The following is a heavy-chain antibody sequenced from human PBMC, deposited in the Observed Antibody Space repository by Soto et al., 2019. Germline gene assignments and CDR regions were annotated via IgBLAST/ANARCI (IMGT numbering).Heavy chain of an antibody. CDR2: ISAYNGNT. CDR3: AREVTGVVPADLYYFDY. CDR1: GYTFTSYG. V-gene: IGHV1-18*01. J-gene: IGHJ4*02. D-gene: IGHD2-2*01. Sequence: QVQLVQSGAEVKKPGASVKVSCKASGYTFTSYGISWVRQAPGQGLECMGWISAYNGNTNYAQKLQGRVTMTTDTSTSTAYMELRSLRSDDTAVYYCAREVTGVVPADLYYFDYWGQGTLVTVSS.